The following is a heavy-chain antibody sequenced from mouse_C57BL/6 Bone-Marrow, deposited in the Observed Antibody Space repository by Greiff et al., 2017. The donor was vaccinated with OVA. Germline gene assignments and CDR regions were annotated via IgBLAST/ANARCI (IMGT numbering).Heavy chain of an antibody. CDR3: TTFPNFYFDY. J-gene: IGHJ2*01. Sequence: EVKLQQSGAELVRPGASVKLSCTASGFNIKDDYMHWVKQRPEQGLEWIGWIDPENGAHEYASKVQGKATFTADTASNTAYLQLSILTSEDTAVYYCTTFPNFYFDYWGQGTTLTVSS. CDR2: IDPENGAH. V-gene: IGHV14-4*01. CDR1: GFNIKDDY. D-gene: IGHD4-1*02.